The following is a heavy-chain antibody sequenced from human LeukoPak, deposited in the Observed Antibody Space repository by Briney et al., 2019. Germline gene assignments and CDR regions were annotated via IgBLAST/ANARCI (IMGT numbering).Heavy chain of an antibody. D-gene: IGHD3-3*02. CDR1: GGTFRNYV. Sequence: SVKVSCKAAGGTFRNYVINWVRQAPGQGLEWMGGIIPMFGTANYTRRFQGRITIIADESTSTTYMELSSLKSEDTAVYYCARDLLADIYTKDSYFYIAVWGKGTTVTVSS. V-gene: IGHV1-69*01. J-gene: IGHJ6*03. CDR3: ARDLLADIYTKDSYFYIAV. CDR2: IIPMFGTA.